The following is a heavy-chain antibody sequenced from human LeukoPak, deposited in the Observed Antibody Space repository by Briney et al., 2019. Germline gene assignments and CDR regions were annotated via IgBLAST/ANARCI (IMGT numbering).Heavy chain of an antibody. J-gene: IGHJ4*02. D-gene: IGHD3-10*01. V-gene: IGHV3-64D*06. CDR1: GFTFSSYA. CDR2: ISSNGGST. Sequence: PGGSLRLSCSASGFTFSSYAMHWVRQAPGKGLEYVSAISSNGGSTYYADSVKGRFTISRDNSKNTLYLQMSSLRAEDTAVYYCVKESVTMVRGGPGDYWGQGTLVTVSS. CDR3: VKESVTMVRGGPGDY.